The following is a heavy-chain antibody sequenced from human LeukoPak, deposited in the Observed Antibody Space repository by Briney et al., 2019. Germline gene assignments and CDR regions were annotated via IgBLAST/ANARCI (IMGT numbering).Heavy chain of an antibody. CDR3: AKRGIVIRAVIIIGFHKEAYYFDY. D-gene: IGHD3-10*01. V-gene: IGHV3-23*01. J-gene: IGHJ4*02. CDR2: ISERGGST. Sequence: GGALVLSWVGSGIALSNYGMSWVRQAPGKGLEWVSGISERGGSTNYADSVKGRFIISRDTSKNTVYLQMNSLRVEDTAVYFCAKRGIVIRAVIIIGFHKEAYYFDYWGQGILVTVSS. CDR1: GIALSNYG.